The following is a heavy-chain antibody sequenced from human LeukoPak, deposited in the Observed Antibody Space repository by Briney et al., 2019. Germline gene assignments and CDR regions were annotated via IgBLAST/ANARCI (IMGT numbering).Heavy chain of an antibody. V-gene: IGHV4-59*01. CDR2: IYYSGST. Sequence: PSETLSLTCTVSGGSISSYYWSWIRQPPGKGLEWIGYIYYSGSTNYNPSLKSRVTMSVDTSKNQFSLKLSSVTAADTALYYCARSRDGYSIDYWGQGTLVTVSS. D-gene: IGHD5-24*01. CDR1: GGSISSYY. J-gene: IGHJ4*02. CDR3: ARSRDGYSIDY.